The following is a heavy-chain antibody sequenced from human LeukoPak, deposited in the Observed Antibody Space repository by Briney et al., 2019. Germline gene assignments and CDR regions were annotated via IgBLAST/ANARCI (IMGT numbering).Heavy chain of an antibody. J-gene: IGHJ4*02. CDR3: ARSQNYYGSGDY. CDR1: GGSISSDDYS. Sequence: PSETLSLTCTVSGGSISSDDYSWSWIRQPPGKGLEWIGYIYHSGSTYYNPSLKSRVTISVDRSNNQFSVKLSSVTAADTAVYYCARSQNYYGSGDYWSQGTLVTVSS. D-gene: IGHD3-10*01. V-gene: IGHV4-30-2*02. CDR2: IYHSGST.